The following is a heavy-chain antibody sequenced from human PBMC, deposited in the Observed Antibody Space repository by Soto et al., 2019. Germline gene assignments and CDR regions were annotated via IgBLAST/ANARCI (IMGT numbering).Heavy chain of an antibody. D-gene: IGHD4-17*01. CDR2: INHSGST. J-gene: IGHJ4*02. CDR1: GGSFSGYY. CDR3: ARSTVTTLFDY. V-gene: IGHV4-34*01. Sequence: QVQLQQWGAVLLKPSETLSLTCAVYGGSFSGYYWSWIRQPPGKGLEWIGEINHSGSTNYNPSLKSRVTISVDTSKNQFSLKLSSVTAADTAVYYCARSTVTTLFDYWGQGTLVTVSS.